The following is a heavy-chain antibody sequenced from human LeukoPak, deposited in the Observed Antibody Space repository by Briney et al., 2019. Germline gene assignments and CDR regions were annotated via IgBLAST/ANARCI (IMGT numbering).Heavy chain of an antibody. J-gene: IGHJ4*02. CDR2: ISYSRTT. CDR1: GVSLSSSTYY. V-gene: IGHV4-39*02. Sequence: SETLSLTCTVSGVSLSSSTYYWGWIRQPPEKGLEWIASISYSRTTYYNPSLKSRVTISIDTSKNQFSLNLSSVTAADTAVYFCARESGFYRPLDYTGQGTLVTVSS. CDR3: ARESGFYRPLDY. D-gene: IGHD3-3*01.